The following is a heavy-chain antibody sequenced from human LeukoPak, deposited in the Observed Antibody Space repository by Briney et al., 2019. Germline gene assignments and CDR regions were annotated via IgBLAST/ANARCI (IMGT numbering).Heavy chain of an antibody. CDR1: GGTFSSYA. V-gene: IGHV1-69*05. Sequence: GSSVKVSCKASGGTFSSYAITWVRQAPGQGLEWMGRIIPIFGTANYARKFQSRVTITTDESTSTAYMELSSLRSEDTAVYYCARALRGAFDIWGQGTMVTVSS. CDR2: IIPIFGTA. D-gene: IGHD4-17*01. J-gene: IGHJ3*02. CDR3: ARALRGAFDI.